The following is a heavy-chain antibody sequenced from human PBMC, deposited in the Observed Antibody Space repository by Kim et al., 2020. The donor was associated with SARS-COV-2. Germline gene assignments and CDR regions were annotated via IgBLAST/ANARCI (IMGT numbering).Heavy chain of an antibody. D-gene: IGHD3-22*01. J-gene: IGHJ4*02. CDR2: INTNTGNP. CDR1: GYTFTSYA. Sequence: ASVKVSSKASGYTFTSYAMNWVRQAPGQGLEWIGWINTNTGNPTYAQGFTGRFVFSLDTSVSTAYLQISSLKAEDTAVYYSARDKKYTYYYDSSGYYTPYHCDYWGQGTLVTVSS. V-gene: IGHV7-4-1*02. CDR3: ARDKKYTYYYDSSGYYTPYHCDY.